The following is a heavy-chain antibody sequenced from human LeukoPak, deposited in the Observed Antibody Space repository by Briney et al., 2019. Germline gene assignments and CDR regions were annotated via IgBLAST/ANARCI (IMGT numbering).Heavy chain of an antibody. D-gene: IGHD5-12*01. CDR3: ARVYSGYDPTSWAPQSWFDP. CDR1: GGSISSYY. V-gene: IGHV4-59*01. CDR2: IYYSGST. J-gene: IGHJ5*02. Sequence: SETLSLTCTVSGGSISSYYWSWIRQPPGKGLEWIGYIYYSGSTNYTPSLKSRVTISVDTSKNQFSLKLSSVTAADTAVYYCARVYSGYDPTSWAPQSWFDPWGQGTLVTVSS.